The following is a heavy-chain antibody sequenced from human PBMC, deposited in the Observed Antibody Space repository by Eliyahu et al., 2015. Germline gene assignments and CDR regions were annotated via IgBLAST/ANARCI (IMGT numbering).Heavy chain of an antibody. Sequence: QVQLVQSGAEVKKPGASVKVSCKASGYTFTGYDIVWVRQATGQGLEWXGWMNPNSGNTGYAQNFQGRVTMTGNTSISTAYMELSSLTSEDTAVYYCARGNTIIRGIIRGWFDPWGQGTLVTVSS. CDR1: GYTFTGYD. V-gene: IGHV1-8*01. D-gene: IGHD3-10*01. J-gene: IGHJ5*02. CDR2: MNPNSGNT. CDR3: ARGNTIIRGIIRGWFDP.